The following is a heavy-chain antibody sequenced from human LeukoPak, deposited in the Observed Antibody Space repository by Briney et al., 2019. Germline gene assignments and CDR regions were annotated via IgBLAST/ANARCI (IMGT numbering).Heavy chain of an antibody. CDR2: IYSDGNT. J-gene: IGHJ4*02. V-gene: IGHV3-53*01. CDR1: GFSVSSDY. D-gene: IGHD2-8*01. Sequence: PGGSLRLSCAASGFSVSSDYMSWVRQAPGKGLEWVSVIYSDGNTYYADSVKGRFTISGDNSKNTLYLKMNSLRVEDTAVYYCARSVSPIRFDFWGQGTLVIVSS. CDR3: ARSVSPIRFDF.